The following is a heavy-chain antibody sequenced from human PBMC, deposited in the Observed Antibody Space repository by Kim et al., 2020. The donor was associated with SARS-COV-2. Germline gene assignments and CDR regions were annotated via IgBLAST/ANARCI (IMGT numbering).Heavy chain of an antibody. V-gene: IGHV1-18*01. Sequence: ASVKVSCKASGYTFTSYGISWVRQAPGQGLEWMGWISAYNGNTNYAQKLQGRVTMTTDTSTSTAYMELRSLRSDDTAVYYCARVPRDSSSWYQYYYGMDVWGQGTTVTVSS. CDR2: ISAYNGNT. CDR3: ARVPRDSSSWYQYYYGMDV. J-gene: IGHJ6*02. D-gene: IGHD6-13*01. CDR1: GYTFTSYG.